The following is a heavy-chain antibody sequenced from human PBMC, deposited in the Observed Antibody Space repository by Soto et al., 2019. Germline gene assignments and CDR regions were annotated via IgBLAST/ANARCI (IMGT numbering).Heavy chain of an antibody. CDR3: ARSYFESYASSGPIAFDS. CDR1: PSSISRGGCC. J-gene: IGHJ3*02. V-gene: IGHV4-31*02. D-gene: IGHD3-22*01. CDR2: ISYSGST. Sequence: SERLSRTGTLCPSSISRGGCCRYWMRQNPGQCLERIGYISYSGSTYYTWSLKSRVTISVDTSKNPFSLKLSSVTAADMAVSYCARSYFESYASSGPIAFDSWGQGTM.